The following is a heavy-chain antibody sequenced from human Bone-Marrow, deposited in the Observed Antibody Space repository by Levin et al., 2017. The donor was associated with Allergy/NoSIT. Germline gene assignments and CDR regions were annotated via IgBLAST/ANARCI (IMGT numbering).Heavy chain of an antibody. CDR3: ARAADKYSGYDYDAFDI. V-gene: IGHV4-34*01. D-gene: IGHD5-12*01. J-gene: IGHJ3*02. Sequence: SETLSLTCAVYTGSFSGYYWSWIRQPPGKGLEWIGDVNHSGRTNYNPSLKSRLTISVDTSKNQFSLKVRSVTAADTAVYYCARAADKYSGYDYDAFDIWGQGTMVTVSS. CDR1: TGSFSGYY. CDR2: VNHSGRT.